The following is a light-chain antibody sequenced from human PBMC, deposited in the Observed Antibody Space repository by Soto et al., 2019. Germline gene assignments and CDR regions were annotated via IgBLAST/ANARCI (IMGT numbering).Light chain of an antibody. CDR3: QQYSSSPRT. CDR2: GAS. CDR1: QSVSSSY. Sequence: KTTLSCRASQSVSSSYLAWYQQKPGQAPRLLIYGASSRATGIPDRFSVSGSGTDFHLPLTRLEPEDFAVYSCQQYSSSPRTFGQGTKVDI. J-gene: IGKJ1*01. V-gene: IGKV3-20*01.